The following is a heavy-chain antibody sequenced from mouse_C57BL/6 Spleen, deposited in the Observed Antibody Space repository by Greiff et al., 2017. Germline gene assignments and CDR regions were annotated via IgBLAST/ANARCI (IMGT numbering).Heavy chain of an antibody. CDR2: IDPSDSYT. CDR3: ARPVTTGAMDY. CDR1: GYTFTSYW. J-gene: IGHJ4*01. Sequence: VQLQQPGAELVKPGASVKLSCKASGYTFTSYWMQWVKQRPGQGLEWIGEIDPSDSYTNYNQKFKGKATLTVDTSSSTAYMQLSSLTSEDSAVYYCARPVTTGAMDYWGQGTSVTVSS. D-gene: IGHD2-1*01. V-gene: IGHV1-50*01.